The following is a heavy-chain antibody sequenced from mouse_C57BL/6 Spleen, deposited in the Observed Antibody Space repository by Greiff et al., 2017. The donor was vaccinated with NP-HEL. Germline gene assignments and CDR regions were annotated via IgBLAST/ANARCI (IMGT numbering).Heavy chain of an antibody. J-gene: IGHJ3*01. CDR3: TTPCDYYGSSYVFAY. D-gene: IGHD1-1*01. V-gene: IGHV14-4*01. CDR2: IDPENGDT. Sequence: EVQLQQSGAELVRPGASVKLSCTASGFNIKDDYMHWVKQRPEQGLEWIGWIDPENGDTEYASKFQGKATITADTSSNTAYLQLSSLTSEDTAVYYCTTPCDYYGSSYVFAYWGQGTLVTVSA. CDR1: GFNIKDDY.